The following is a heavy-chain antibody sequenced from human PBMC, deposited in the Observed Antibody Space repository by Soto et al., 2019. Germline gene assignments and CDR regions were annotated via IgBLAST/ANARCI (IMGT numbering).Heavy chain of an antibody. CDR3: ARVIATAVHCSDP. Sequence: SENRPVSRAVSGSFMSRTSWRSSGRKPAGKRMGWIGDSYHSETTNSNPSLKSRVTISVDKSKNHFSLKLSSVPAADTAVYYCARVIATAVHCSDPGGQGPSVPVSP. V-gene: IGHV4-4*02. D-gene: IGHD6-13*01. CDR1: GSFMSRTSW. J-gene: IGHJ5*02. CDR2: SYHSETT.